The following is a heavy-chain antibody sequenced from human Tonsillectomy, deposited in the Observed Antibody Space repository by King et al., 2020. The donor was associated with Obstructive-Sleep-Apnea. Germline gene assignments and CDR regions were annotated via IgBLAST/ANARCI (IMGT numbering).Heavy chain of an antibody. CDR1: GGSISSYY. J-gene: IGHJ4*02. CDR2: ISYSGST. CDR3: ARHDYTSGYFGVFDY. Sequence: QLQESGPGLVKPSETLSLTCTVSGGSISSYYWSWIRQPPGKGLEYIGHISYSGSTNSNPSLKSRVTISVDTSKNQFSLKLSSVTAADTAVYYCARHDYTSGYFGVFDYWGQGTLVTVSS. D-gene: IGHD3-22*01. V-gene: IGHV4-59*08.